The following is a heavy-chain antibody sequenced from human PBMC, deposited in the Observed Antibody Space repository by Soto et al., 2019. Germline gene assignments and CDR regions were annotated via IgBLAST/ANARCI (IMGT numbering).Heavy chain of an antibody. V-gene: IGHV4-34*01. Sequence: SETLSLTCAVYGGSFSGHSWTWIRQSPGKGLEWIGDINHSGRVNYGPSLKSRVTISLDTSKNQFSLTLSAVTAADTAMYYCSTRAYDTNGYYRFDPWGQGTMVTVYS. D-gene: IGHD3-22*01. CDR2: INHSGRV. J-gene: IGHJ5*01. CDR1: GGSFSGHS. CDR3: STRAYDTNGYYRFDP.